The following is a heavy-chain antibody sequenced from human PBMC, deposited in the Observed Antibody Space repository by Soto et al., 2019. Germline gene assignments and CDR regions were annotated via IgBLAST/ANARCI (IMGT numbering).Heavy chain of an antibody. D-gene: IGHD3-9*01. J-gene: IGHJ4*02. Sequence: GWYLGLSCAASGFTFSSYAMSWVRQAPGKGLEWVSAIGASGAGTYYADSVKGRFTISRDNSKNTLHLQMNSLRAEDTAVYYCALRKTGSYFDYCGQRTMVTVSS. V-gene: IGHV3-23*01. CDR2: IGASGAGT. CDR3: ALRKTGSYFDY. CDR1: GFTFSSYA.